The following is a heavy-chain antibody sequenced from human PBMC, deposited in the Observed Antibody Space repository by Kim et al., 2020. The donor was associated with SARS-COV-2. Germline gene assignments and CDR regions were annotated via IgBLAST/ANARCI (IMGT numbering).Heavy chain of an antibody. V-gene: IGHV3-7*01. CDR1: GFTFSSYW. CDR3: ARDQSSKYQLLFVSFYYSSMAV. Sequence: GGSLRLSCAASGFTFSSYWMSWVRQAPGKGLEWVANIKQDGSEKYYVDSVKGRFTISRDNAKNSLYLQMNSLRAEDTAVYYCARDQSSKYQLLFVSFYYSSMAVWAKGTTVTVSS. D-gene: IGHD2-2*01. J-gene: IGHJ6*03. CDR2: IKQDGSEK.